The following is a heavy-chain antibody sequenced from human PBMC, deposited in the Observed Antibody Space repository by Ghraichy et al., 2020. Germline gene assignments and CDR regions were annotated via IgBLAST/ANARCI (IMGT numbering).Heavy chain of an antibody. V-gene: IGHV4-34*01. CDR1: GGSFKGYY. D-gene: IGHD3-22*01. CDR2: INHSGST. CDR3: VRSPSPSYYDSSLYYSGWFDP. J-gene: IGHJ5*02. Sequence: SQTLSLTCAVYGGSFKGYYWTWIRQSPGMGLEWIGGINHSGSTNYKPTLKTRVTISVDTSKNQFSLNLSSVTAADTAVYYCVRSPSPSYYDSSLYYSGWFDPWGQGTLVTVSS.